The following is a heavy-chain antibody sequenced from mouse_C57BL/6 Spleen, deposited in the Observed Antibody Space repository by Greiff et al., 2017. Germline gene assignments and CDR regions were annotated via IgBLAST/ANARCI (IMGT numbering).Heavy chain of an antibody. V-gene: IGHV5-16*01. D-gene: IGHD2-4*01. Sequence: EVKLVESEGGLVQPGSSMKLSCTASGFTFSDYYMAWVRQVPEKGLEWVANINYDGSSTYYLDSLKSRFIISRDNAKNILYLQMSSLKSEDTATYYCARNDYDLSYYFDYWGQGTTLTVSS. CDR1: GFTFSDYY. J-gene: IGHJ2*01. CDR2: INYDGSST. CDR3: ARNDYDLSYYFDY.